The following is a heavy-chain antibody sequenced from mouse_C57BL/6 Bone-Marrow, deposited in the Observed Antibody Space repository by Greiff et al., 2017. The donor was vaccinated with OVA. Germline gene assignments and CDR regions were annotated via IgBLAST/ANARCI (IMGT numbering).Heavy chain of an antibody. CDR2: IRSKSNNYAT. D-gene: IGHD3-2*02. Sequence: EVQGVESGGGLVQPKGSLQLSCAASGFSFNTYAMNWVRQAPGKGLEWVARIRSKSNNYATYYADSVKDRFTISRDDSESMLYLQMNNLKTEDTAMYYCVRQLRLRGFAYWGQGTLVTVSA. CDR1: GFSFNTYA. J-gene: IGHJ3*01. CDR3: VRQLRLRGFAY. V-gene: IGHV10-1*01.